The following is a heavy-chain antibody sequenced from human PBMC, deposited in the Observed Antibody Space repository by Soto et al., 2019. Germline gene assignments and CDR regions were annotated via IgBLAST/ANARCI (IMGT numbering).Heavy chain of an antibody. V-gene: IGHV3-53*04. Sequence: EVQLVESGGGLVQPGGSLRLSCAASGFTVSSNYMSWVRQAPGKGLEWVSVIYSGGSTYYADSVKGRFTISRHNSKSRVYLQLNSLGAGDTAVYYCMAAAGIFDCWGQGTLVCVSS. D-gene: IGHD6-13*01. J-gene: IGHJ4*02. CDR2: IYSGGST. CDR1: GFTVSSNY. CDR3: MAAAGIFDC.